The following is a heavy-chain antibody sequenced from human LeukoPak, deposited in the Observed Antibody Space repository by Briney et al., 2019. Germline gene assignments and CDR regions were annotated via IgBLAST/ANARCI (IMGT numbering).Heavy chain of an antibody. CDR3: ARGRSEYGDYGVDY. V-gene: IGHV4-39*07. Sequence: SETLSLTCTVSGGSVSSGSYYWGWIRQPPGKGLEWIGNIYYSGSTYYNPSLKSRVTISVDTSKNQFSLKLSSVTAADTAVYCCARGRSEYGDYGVDYWGQGTLVTVSS. CDR1: GGSVSSGSYY. CDR2: IYYSGST. J-gene: IGHJ4*02. D-gene: IGHD4-17*01.